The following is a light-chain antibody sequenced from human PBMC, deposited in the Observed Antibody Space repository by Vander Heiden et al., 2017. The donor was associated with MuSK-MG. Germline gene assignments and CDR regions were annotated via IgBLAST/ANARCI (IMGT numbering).Light chain of an antibody. J-gene: IGKJ4*01. CDR2: DAS. CDR1: QAIGSA. CDR3: EQCNSYPLT. Sequence: AIQLTHSPSSLSASVGDRATITCRASQAIGSALAGYRQKPGQAPKLLIYDASGLESGVPSRFSGSGSGTDCRLTISSLQPEDFATYYCEQCNSYPLTFGGGTKVEIK. V-gene: IGKV1-13*02.